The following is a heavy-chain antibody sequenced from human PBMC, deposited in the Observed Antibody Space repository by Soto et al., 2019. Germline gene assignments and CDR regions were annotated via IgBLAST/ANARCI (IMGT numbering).Heavy chain of an antibody. J-gene: IGHJ5*02. CDR2: IYYSGST. CDR1: GGSISSYY. CDR3: ARDGSSSWYNWFDP. Sequence: SETLSLTCTVSGGSISSYYWSWIRQPPGKGLEWIGYIYYSGSTNYNPSLKSRVTISVDTSKNQFSLKLSSVTAADTAVYYCARDGSSSWYNWFDPWGQGTLVTVSS. D-gene: IGHD6-13*01. V-gene: IGHV4-59*01.